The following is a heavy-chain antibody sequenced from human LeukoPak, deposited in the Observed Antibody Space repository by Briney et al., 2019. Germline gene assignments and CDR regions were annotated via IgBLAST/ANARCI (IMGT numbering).Heavy chain of an antibody. CDR1: VFTFSSYA. D-gene: IGHD4-17*01. J-gene: IGHJ4*02. CDR2: ISYDGSNK. CDR3: ARDSPYGDYVPYFDY. V-gene: IGHV3-30-3*01. Sequence: GGSLRLSCAASVFTFSSYAMHWVRQAPGKGLEWVAVISYDGSNKYYADSVKGRFTISRDNSKNTLYLQMNSLRAEDTAVYYCARDSPYGDYVPYFDYWGQGTLVTVSS.